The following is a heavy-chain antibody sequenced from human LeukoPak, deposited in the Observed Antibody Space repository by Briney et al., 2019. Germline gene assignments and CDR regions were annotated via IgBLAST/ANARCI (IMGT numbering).Heavy chain of an antibody. D-gene: IGHD2-2*02. CDR1: GFTFSSYA. CDR3: ARYCSSTSCYTKNAFDI. Sequence: GGSLRLSCAASGFTFSSYAMHWVRQAPGKGLEWVAVIWYDGSNKYYADSVKGRFTISRDNSKNTLYLQMNSLRAEDTAVYYCARYCSSTSCYTKNAFDIWGQGTMVTVSS. J-gene: IGHJ3*02. CDR2: IWYDGSNK. V-gene: IGHV3-33*08.